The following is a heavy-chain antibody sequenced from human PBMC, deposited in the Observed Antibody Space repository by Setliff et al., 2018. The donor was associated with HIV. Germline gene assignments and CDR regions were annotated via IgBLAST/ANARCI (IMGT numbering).Heavy chain of an antibody. Sequence: SETLSLTCTVSGGSINSGYHFWTWIRQPAGKGLVWIGHIFNNGSTSYNPSLQSRVAMSVDTSKNQFSLKLDSVTAADTAVYYCARGDTYYHDSSGYVKSALDCFDVWGQGTMVTVSS. CDR1: GGSINSGYHF. CDR3: ARGDTYYHDSSGYVKSALDCFDV. CDR2: IFNNGST. J-gene: IGHJ3*01. V-gene: IGHV4-61*09. D-gene: IGHD3-22*01.